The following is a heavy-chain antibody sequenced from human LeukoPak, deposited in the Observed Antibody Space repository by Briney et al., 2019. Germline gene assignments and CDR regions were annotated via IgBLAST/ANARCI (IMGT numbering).Heavy chain of an antibody. V-gene: IGHV4-59*01. CDR2: IYYTRNT. Sequence: PSETLSLTCTASGASISYNYWNWIRQPPGKGLEWIGYIYYTRNTNYNPSLKSRLSISVDTSKNQFSLKLSSVTAADTAVYYCARGYYYALDVWGQGTTVTVSS. CDR3: ARGYYYALDV. CDR1: GASISYNY. J-gene: IGHJ6*02.